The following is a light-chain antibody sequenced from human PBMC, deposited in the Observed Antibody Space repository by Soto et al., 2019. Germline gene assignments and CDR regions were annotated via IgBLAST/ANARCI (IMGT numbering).Light chain of an antibody. V-gene: IGKV1-5*03. CDR3: QHYNSHSEA. CDR2: KAS. J-gene: IGKJ1*01. CDR1: QTISSW. Sequence: DIQMTQSPSTLSGSVGDRVTITCRASQTISSWLAWYQQKPGKAPKLLIYKASTLKSGVPSRFSGSGSGTEFPLTISSLQPDDFATYYCQHYNSHSEAFGHRTKVELK.